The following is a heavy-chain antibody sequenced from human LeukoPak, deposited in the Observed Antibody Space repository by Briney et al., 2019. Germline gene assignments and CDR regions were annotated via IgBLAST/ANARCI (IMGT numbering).Heavy chain of an antibody. V-gene: IGHV4-34*01. D-gene: IGHD3-22*01. CDR1: GGSFGGYY. CDR2: INDSGSS. Sequence: PSETLSLTCAVYGGSFGGYYWSWIRQPPGKGLEWIGEINDSGSSNYIPSLKSRVTISVDTSKNQFSLHLSSVTAADTAVYYCARQVIPGWFDPWGQGTLVTVSS. CDR3: ARQVIPGWFDP. J-gene: IGHJ5*02.